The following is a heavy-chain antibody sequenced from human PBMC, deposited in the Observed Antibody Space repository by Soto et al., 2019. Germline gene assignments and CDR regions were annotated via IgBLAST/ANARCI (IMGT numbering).Heavy chain of an antibody. CDR1: GSSVSRGDYY. CDR3: DSSKAVSYYHILTGPSGFDP. CDR2: IHYTGDT. Sequence: PSETLSLTCSVSGSSVSRGDYYWSWIRQSPEKGLEWIGYIHYTGDTYYKSSRKSRLTRSLDKSLNQFSLRLNSVTAAETDVYYCDSSKAVSYYHILTGPSGFDPWGEGTLVTVS. J-gene: IGHJ5*02. D-gene: IGHD3-9*01. V-gene: IGHV4-30-4*01.